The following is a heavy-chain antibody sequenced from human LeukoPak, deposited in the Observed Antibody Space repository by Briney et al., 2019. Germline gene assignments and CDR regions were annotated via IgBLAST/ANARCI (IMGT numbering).Heavy chain of an antibody. CDR3: AKQGIAAEGGY. J-gene: IGHJ4*02. Sequence: GGSLRLSCAASGFTFSSYSMNWVRQAPGKGLEWVSSISSSSSYIYYADSVKGRFTISRDNAKNSLYLQMNGLRAEDTAVYYCAKQGIAAEGGYWGQGALVTVSS. V-gene: IGHV3-21*01. CDR2: ISSSSSYI. CDR1: GFTFSSYS. D-gene: IGHD6-13*01.